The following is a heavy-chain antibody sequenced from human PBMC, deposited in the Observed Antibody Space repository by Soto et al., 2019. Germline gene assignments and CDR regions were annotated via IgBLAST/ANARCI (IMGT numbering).Heavy chain of an antibody. V-gene: IGHV3-30-3*01. CDR2: ISYDGSNK. D-gene: IGHD5-12*01. J-gene: IGHJ4*02. CDR3: ASSYSGYDWHFDY. Sequence: GGSLRLSCAASGFTFSSYAMHWVRQAPGKGLEWVAVISYDGSNKYYADSVKGRFTISRDNSKNTLYLQMNSLRAEDTAVYYCASSYSGYDWHFDYWGQGTLVTVSS. CDR1: GFTFSSYA.